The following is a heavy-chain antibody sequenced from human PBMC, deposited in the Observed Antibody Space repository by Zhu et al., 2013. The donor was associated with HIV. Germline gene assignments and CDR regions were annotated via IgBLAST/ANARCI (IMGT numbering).Heavy chain of an antibody. Sequence: QVQLVQSGAEVKKPGSSVKVSCKASGGTFSSYAISWVRQAAGQGLEWMGWMNPNSGNTGYAHRLQGRITITRNTSITTDYMELSSLRSDDTAVYYCARAGEFDVFDIWGQGTMVTVSS. D-gene: IGHD3-10*01. CDR2: MNPNSGNT. CDR3: ARAGEFDVFDI. J-gene: IGHJ3*02. CDR1: GGTFSSYA. V-gene: IGHV1-8*02.